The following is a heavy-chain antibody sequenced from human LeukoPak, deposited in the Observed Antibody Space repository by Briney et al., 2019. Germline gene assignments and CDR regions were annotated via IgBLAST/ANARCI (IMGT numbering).Heavy chain of an antibody. CDR2: ITSSSSYI. J-gene: IGHJ4*02. D-gene: IGHD6-6*01. Sequence: PGGSLRLSCSASGFTFSSYSMTWVRQAPGKGLEWVSSITSSSSYIYYAAAEKGRFTISTDHDKNSLYLQMNSRRPEDTAIYYCARDRLVLRPRSSSVYWGQGTLVTVSS. CDR1: GFTFSSYS. CDR3: ARDRLVLRPRSSSVY. V-gene: IGHV3-21*03.